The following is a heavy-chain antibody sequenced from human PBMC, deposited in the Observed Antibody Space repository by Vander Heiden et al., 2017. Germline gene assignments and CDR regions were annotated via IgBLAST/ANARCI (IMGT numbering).Heavy chain of an antibody. Sequence: EVQLVESGGGLVKPGGSLRLSCAASGFTFSSYSMNWVRQAPGKGLEWVSSISSSSSYIYYADSVKGRFTISRDNAKNSLYLQMNSRRAEDTAVDYCARDAGIVVVPAAMGRWGQGTLVTVSS. J-gene: IGHJ4*02. CDR1: GFTFSSYS. V-gene: IGHV3-21*01. CDR3: ARDAGIVVVPAAMGR. CDR2: ISSSSSYI. D-gene: IGHD2-2*01.